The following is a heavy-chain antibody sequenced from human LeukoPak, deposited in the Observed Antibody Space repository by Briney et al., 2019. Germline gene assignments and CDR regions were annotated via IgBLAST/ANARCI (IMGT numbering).Heavy chain of an antibody. J-gene: IGHJ4*02. CDR1: GGTFSSYA. CDR2: IIPIFGTA. Sequence: SVKVSCKASGGTFSSYAISWVRQAPGQGLEWMGGIIPIFGTANYAQKFQGRVTITADESTSTAYMELSSLRSEDTAVYYCAKIDYYDSSGPFDYWGQGTLVTVSS. CDR3: AKIDYYDSSGPFDY. D-gene: IGHD3-22*01. V-gene: IGHV1-69*01.